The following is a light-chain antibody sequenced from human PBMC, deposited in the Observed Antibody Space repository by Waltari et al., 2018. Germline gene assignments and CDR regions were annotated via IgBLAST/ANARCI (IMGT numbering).Light chain of an antibody. Sequence: QAGLTQPPSVSKDLRQTATPTCTGNSNNVGNEGAPWLQQHQGHPPKLPSYRKNNRPSGISERLSASRSGNTASLTITGLQPEDEADYYCSAWDYSLRAWVFGGGTKLTVL. J-gene: IGLJ3*02. V-gene: IGLV10-54*01. CDR3: SAWDYSLRAWV. CDR1: SNNVGNEG. CDR2: RKN.